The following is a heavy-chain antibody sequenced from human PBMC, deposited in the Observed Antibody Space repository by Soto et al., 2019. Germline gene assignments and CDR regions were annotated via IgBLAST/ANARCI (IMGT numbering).Heavy chain of an antibody. CDR1: GFNFSSYN. D-gene: IGHD4-4*01. CDR2: ILHDGSNE. Sequence: GGSLRLSCAASGFNFSSYNMHWVRQAPGKGLEWVALILHDGSNEYYADSVKGRFTISRDNSKNTLYLQMKSLRAEDTAVCYCAKSREGYSFYFYDGMDVWCQGTTVTVSS. J-gene: IGHJ6*02. V-gene: IGHV3-30*18. CDR3: AKSREGYSFYFYDGMDV.